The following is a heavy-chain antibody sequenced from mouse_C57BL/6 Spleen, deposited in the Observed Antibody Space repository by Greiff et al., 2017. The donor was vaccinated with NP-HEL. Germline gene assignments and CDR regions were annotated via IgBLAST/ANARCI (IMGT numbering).Heavy chain of an antibody. CDR2: ISSGSSTI. Sequence: EVMLVESGGGLVKPGGSLKLSCAASGFTFSDYGMHWVRQAPEKGLEWVAYISSGSSTIYYADTVKGRFTIASYNAKNTLFLQMTSLRSEDTAMYYCARNWGYWYFDVWGTGTTVTVSS. CDR1: GFTFSDYG. D-gene: IGHD4-1*01. V-gene: IGHV5-17*01. CDR3: ARNWGYWYFDV. J-gene: IGHJ1*03.